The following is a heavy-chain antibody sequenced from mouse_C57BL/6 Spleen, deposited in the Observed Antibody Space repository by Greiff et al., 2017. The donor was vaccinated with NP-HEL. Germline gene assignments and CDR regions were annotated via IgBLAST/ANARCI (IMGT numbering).Heavy chain of an antibody. D-gene: IGHD1-1*01. CDR3: TLYYYGSRDY. CDR2: IDPEDGDT. CDR1: GFNIKDYY. V-gene: IGHV14-1*01. Sequence: EVQLQQSGAELVRPGASVKLSCTASGFNIKDYYMHWVKQRPEQGLEWIGRIDPEDGDTEYAPKFQGKATMTADTSSNTAYLQLSSLTSEDPAVYYCTLYYYGSRDYWGQGTTLTVSS. J-gene: IGHJ2*01.